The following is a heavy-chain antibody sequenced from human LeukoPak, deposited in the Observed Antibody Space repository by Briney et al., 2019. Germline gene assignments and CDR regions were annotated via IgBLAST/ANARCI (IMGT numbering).Heavy chain of an antibody. V-gene: IGHV3-30-3*01. CDR3: ARDRIAAAVSSTPTFDY. CDR1: GFTFSTYT. D-gene: IGHD6-13*01. Sequence: AGGSLRLSCAASGFTFSTYTIHWVRQAPGKGLEWVAVISYDGSNKYYADSVKGRFTISRDNSKNTLYLQMNSLRAEDTAVYYCARDRIAAAVSSTPTFDYWGQGTLVTVSS. J-gene: IGHJ4*02. CDR2: ISYDGSNK.